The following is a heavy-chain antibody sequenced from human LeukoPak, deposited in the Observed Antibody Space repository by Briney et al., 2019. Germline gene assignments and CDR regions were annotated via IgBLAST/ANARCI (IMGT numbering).Heavy chain of an antibody. CDR2: ISTMGSNI. CDR1: GFTFSDYY. D-gene: IGHD1-20*01. V-gene: IGHV3-11*04. CDR3: AREGYNWNPLVY. J-gene: IGHJ4*02. Sequence: PGQSLTLSSAVSGFTFSDYYMSWIRQAPGEGMEWVSYISTMGSNIYYANSGKGRCTISRDNAKNSLYMQMNSLRAEDTAVYYCAREGYNWNPLVYWGQGTLVTVSS.